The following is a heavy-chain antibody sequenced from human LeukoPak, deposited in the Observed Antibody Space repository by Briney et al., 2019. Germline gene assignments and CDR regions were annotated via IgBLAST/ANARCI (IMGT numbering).Heavy chain of an antibody. CDR3: TRRIAAAGTGCFDY. D-gene: IGHD6-13*01. Sequence: PSETLSLTCTVSGGSISSYYWSWIRQPPGKGLEWIGYIYYSGSTNYNPSLKSRVTISVDTSKNQFSLKLSSVTAADTAVYYCTRRIAAAGTGCFDYWGQGTLVTVSP. V-gene: IGHV4-59*08. CDR1: GGSISSYY. J-gene: IGHJ4*02. CDR2: IYYSGST.